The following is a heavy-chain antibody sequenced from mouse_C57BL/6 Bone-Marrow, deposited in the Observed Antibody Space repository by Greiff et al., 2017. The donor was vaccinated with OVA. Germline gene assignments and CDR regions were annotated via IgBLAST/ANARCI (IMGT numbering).Heavy chain of an antibody. CDR1: GYTFTSYW. J-gene: IGHJ2*01. V-gene: IGHV1-53*01. D-gene: IGHD1-1*01. CDR3: ARGYYYGSSYFDY. CDR2: INPSNGGT. Sequence: QVQLQQSGTELVKPRASVKLSCKASGYTFTSYWMHWVKQRPGQGLEWIGNINPSNGGTNYNEKFKSKATLTVDKSSSTAYMQLSSLTSADSAVYYCARGYYYGSSYFDYWGQGTTLTVSS.